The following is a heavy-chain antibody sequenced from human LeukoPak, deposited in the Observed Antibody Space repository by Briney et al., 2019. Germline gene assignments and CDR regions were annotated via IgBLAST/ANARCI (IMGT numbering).Heavy chain of an antibody. D-gene: IGHD5-24*01. V-gene: IGHV1-8*01. CDR1: GYTFTSYD. J-gene: IGHJ6*02. CDR3: ARDKATMGNYYYGMDV. Sequence: ASVKVSCKASGYTFTSYDINWVRQATGQGLEWMGWMNPNSGNTGYAQKFQGRVTMTRNTSISTAYMELSRLRSDDTAVYYCARDKATMGNYYYGMDVWGQGTTVTVSS. CDR2: MNPNSGNT.